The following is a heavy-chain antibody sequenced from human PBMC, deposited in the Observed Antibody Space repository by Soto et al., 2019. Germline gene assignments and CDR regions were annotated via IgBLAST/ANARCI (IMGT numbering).Heavy chain of an antibody. V-gene: IGHV5-51*01. J-gene: IGHJ3*02. CDR1: IYSFTCYW. CDR2: IYPGDSDT. CDR3: AMFLEYSGWVVGHDI. Sequence: WKVSIYSFTCYWNGWVRQMGGKVLVWMGIIYPGDSDTRYGPSFQGQVAISADKSISTAYLQWSSLKASDTEMYYGAMFLEYSGWVVGHDICGEGTRVNVS. D-gene: IGHD6-6*01.